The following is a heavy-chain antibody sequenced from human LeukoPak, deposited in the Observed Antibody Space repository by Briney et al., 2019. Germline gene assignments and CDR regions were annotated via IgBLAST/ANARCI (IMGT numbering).Heavy chain of an antibody. J-gene: IGHJ4*02. CDR1: GLSFSSQA. Sequence: GGSLRLSCAASGLSFSSQAMTWVRQAPGKGLEWVSGMSGSGDHIYYADSVKGRFTISRDNSRDTLYLQMNRLRAEDTAIYYCAKAEWLVRFDSWGQGTPVTVSS. D-gene: IGHD6-19*01. CDR2: MSGSGDHI. V-gene: IGHV3-23*01. CDR3: AKAEWLVRFDS.